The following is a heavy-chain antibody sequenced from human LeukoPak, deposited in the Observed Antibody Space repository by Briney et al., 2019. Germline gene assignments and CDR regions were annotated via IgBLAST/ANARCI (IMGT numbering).Heavy chain of an antibody. D-gene: IGHD6-13*01. V-gene: IGHV4-59*12. CDR3: ANTAAGTYYYYMDV. CDR2: IYYSGST. CDR1: GGSISSYY. J-gene: IGHJ6*03. Sequence: PSETLSLTCTLSGGSISSYYWSWIRQPPGKGLEWIGYIYYSGSTNYNPSLKSRVTISVDTSKNQFSLKLSSVTAADTAVYYCANTAAGTYYYYMDVWGKGTTVTVSS.